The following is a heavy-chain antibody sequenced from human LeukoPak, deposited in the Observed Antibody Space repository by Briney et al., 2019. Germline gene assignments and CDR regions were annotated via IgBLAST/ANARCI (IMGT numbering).Heavy chain of an antibody. V-gene: IGHV1-18*01. CDR1: GYTFTSYG. CDR3: ARGYPGTTSTGGFDL. Sequence: ASVKVSCKASGYTFTSYGISWVRQAPGQGVEWMGWISAYNGNTNYAQKLQGRVTMTTDTSTSTAYMELRSLRSDDTAVYYCARGYPGTTSTGGFDLWGRGTLLTVSS. CDR2: ISAYNGNT. D-gene: IGHD1-1*01. J-gene: IGHJ2*01.